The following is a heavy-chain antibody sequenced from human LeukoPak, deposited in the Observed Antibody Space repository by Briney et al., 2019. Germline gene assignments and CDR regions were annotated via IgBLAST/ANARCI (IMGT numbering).Heavy chain of an antibody. CDR2: ISSSSSTI. CDR1: GFTFSSYS. Sequence: GGSLRLSCAASGFTFSSYSMNWVRQAPGKGLEWVSYISSSSSTIYYVDSVKGRFTISRDNAKNSLYLQMNSLRAEDTAVYYCARDRDVDTAMPWGKGTTVTVSS. J-gene: IGHJ6*04. D-gene: IGHD5-18*01. CDR3: ARDRDVDTAMP. V-gene: IGHV3-48*01.